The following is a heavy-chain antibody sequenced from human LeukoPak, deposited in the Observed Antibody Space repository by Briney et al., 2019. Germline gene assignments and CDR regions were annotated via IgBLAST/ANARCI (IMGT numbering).Heavy chain of an antibody. CDR3: ARGKQYNNGWPYFDF. CDR1: SDSVSSYS. V-gene: IGHV4-59*02. J-gene: IGHJ4*02. Sequence: TSETLSLTCSVSSDSVSSYSWNWIRQPPGKGLEWIGLIFYSGTTVCNPSFKSRVTMPLDTSKNQFSLILSSVTAADTAVYYCARGKQYNNGWPYFDFWGQGTLVTVSS. CDR2: IFYSGTT. D-gene: IGHD6-19*01.